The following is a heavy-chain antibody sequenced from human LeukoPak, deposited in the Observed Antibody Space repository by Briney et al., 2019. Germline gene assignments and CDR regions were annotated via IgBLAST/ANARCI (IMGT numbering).Heavy chain of an antibody. CDR3: GRDSLGGDY. D-gene: IGHD3-16*01. J-gene: IGHJ4*02. CDR2: IWNDGSNK. V-gene: IGHV3-33*08. Sequence: GRSLRPSCPDSGFSFSTFGMHWARRAPGKGLEGLAVIWNDGSNKFYAVYVKGRFTISRDNSQNTLYLRMNRPRAEATAVYYCGRDSLGGDYWGQGTLVTVSS. CDR1: GFSFSTFG.